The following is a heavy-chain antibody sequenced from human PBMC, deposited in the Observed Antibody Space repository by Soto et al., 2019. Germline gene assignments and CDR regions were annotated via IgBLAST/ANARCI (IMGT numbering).Heavy chain of an antibody. J-gene: IGHJ5*02. Sequence: PSETLSLTCTVSGGSISSSSYYWGWIRQPPGKGLEWIGSIYYSGSTYYNPSLKSRVTISVDTSKNQFSLKLSSVTAADTAVYYCARYYYDSSGYHWFDPWGQGTLVTVSS. V-gene: IGHV4-39*01. CDR1: GGSISSSSYY. CDR2: IYYSGST. CDR3: ARYYYDSSGYHWFDP. D-gene: IGHD3-22*01.